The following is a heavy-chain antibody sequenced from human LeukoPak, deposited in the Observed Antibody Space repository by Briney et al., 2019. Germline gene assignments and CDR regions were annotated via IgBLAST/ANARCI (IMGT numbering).Heavy chain of an antibody. V-gene: IGHV1-24*01. CDR3: AREPPESYHFDY. D-gene: IGHD2-2*01. Sequence: ASVKVSCKVSGYTLTELSMHWVRQAPGKGLEWMGGFDPEDGETIYAQKFQGRVTMTEDTSTDIAYMELTNLRSEDTAMYYCAREPPESYHFDYWGQGTLVTVSS. J-gene: IGHJ4*02. CDR1: GYTLTELS. CDR2: FDPEDGET.